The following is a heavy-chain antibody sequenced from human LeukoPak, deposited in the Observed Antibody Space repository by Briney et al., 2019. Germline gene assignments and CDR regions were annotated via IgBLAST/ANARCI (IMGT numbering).Heavy chain of an antibody. J-gene: IGHJ4*02. V-gene: IGHV4-39*06. Sequence: PSETLSLTCTVSGGSISSSGYYWGWIRQPPGKGLEWIGSMYYSGSTYYNPSLKSRVTISLDTSKNQFALSLSSVTAADTAVYYCAKVKGGYFYALDSWGQGTLVTVHS. CDR3: AKVKGGYFYALDS. CDR1: GGSISSSGYY. D-gene: IGHD5-12*01. CDR2: MYYSGST.